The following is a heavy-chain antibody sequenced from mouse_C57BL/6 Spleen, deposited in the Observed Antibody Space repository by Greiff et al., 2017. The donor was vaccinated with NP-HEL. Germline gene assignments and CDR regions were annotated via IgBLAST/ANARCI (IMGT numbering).Heavy chain of an antibody. V-gene: IGHV1-66*01. CDR3: AEEGGYFDD. Sequence: VQLQQSGPELVKPGASVKISCKASGYSFTSYYIHWVKQRPGQGLAWIGWIYPGSGNTTYNQKFKGKATLTADTSSSTAYMQLSSLTSEDSAVYYCAEEGGYFDDWGQGTTLTVSS. J-gene: IGHJ2*01. CDR2: IYPGSGNT. CDR1: GYSFTSYY.